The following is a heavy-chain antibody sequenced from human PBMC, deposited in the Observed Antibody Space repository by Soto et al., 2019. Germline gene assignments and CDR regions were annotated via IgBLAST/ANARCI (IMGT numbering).Heavy chain of an antibody. J-gene: IGHJ3*02. CDR3: ASEGPKMVTTLTFDI. Sequence: EVQLVESGGGLVQPGGSLRLSCAASGFTFSDHYMDWVRQAPGKGLEWVGRIRNKPNSYTTEYVASVKGRFTISRDNSENSLYLQMNSLKTEDTAVYYCASEGPKMVTTLTFDIWGQGTTVTV. V-gene: IGHV3-72*01. CDR2: IRNKPNSYTT. CDR1: GFTFSDHY. D-gene: IGHD4-17*01.